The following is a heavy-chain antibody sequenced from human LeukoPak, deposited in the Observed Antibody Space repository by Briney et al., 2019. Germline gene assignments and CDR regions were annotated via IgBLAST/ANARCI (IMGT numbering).Heavy chain of an antibody. CDR2: IYYSGST. D-gene: IGHD3/OR15-3a*01. V-gene: IGHV4-59*08. CDR3: ARLWPGGIKDY. CDR1: GVSISSYY. Sequence: SETLSLTCTVSGVSISSYYWSWIRQPPGKGLEWIGYIYYSGSTNYNPSLKSRVTISVDTSKNQFSLKLSSVTAADTAVYYCARLWPGGIKDYWGQGTLVTVSS. J-gene: IGHJ4*02.